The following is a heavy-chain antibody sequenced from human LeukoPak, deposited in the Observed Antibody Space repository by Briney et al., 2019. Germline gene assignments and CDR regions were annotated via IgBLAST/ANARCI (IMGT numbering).Heavy chain of an antibody. D-gene: IGHD3-3*01. CDR1: GGSFSGYY. CDR2: INHSGST. CDR3: ARGPRYYDFWSGYFRAFDI. J-gene: IGHJ3*02. Sequence: SETLSLTCAVYGGSFSGYYWSWIRQPPGKGLEWIGEINHSGSTNYNPSLKSRVTISVDTSKNQFSLKLSSVTAADTAVYYCARGPRYYDFWSGYFRAFDIWGQGTMVTVSS. V-gene: IGHV4-34*01.